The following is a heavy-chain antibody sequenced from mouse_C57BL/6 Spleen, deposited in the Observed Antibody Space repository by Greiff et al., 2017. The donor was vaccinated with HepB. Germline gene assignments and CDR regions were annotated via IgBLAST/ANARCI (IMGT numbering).Heavy chain of an antibody. CDR3: ALRGEDYSNHWYFDV. V-gene: IGHV8-12*01. CDR1: GFSLSTSGMG. D-gene: IGHD2-5*01. J-gene: IGHJ1*03. CDR2: TYWDDDK. Sequence: QVTLKESGPGLLQSSQTLSMTCSFSGFSLSTSGMGVSWISQPSGKGLEWLAQTYWDDDKRYNPSLKSRLTISKDTSRNRVFLKITSVDTADTATDYCALRGEDYSNHWYFDVWGTGTTVTVSS.